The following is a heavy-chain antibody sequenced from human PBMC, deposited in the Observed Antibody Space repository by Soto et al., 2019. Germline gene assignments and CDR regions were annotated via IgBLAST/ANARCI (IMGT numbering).Heavy chain of an antibody. V-gene: IGHV4-31*03. D-gene: IGHD6-13*01. J-gene: IGHJ5*02. CDR3: APCRAAAGAGFDP. CDR1: GGSITSDHYY. CDR2: IYHRGDT. Sequence: QVQLQESGPGLVKPSETLSLTCSVSGGSITSDHYYWNWIRQRPGKGREWIGFIYHRGDTYYNPYIRSRVSMSVDTSKNQFSLNLRSVTVADTDVYWCAPCRAAAGAGFDPWGQGTQVTVSS.